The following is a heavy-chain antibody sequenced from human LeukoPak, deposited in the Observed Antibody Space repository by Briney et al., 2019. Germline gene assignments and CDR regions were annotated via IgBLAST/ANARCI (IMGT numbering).Heavy chain of an antibody. Sequence: GGSLRLSCAASGFTLSSYSMNWVRQAPGKGLEWVSSISSSSSYIHSADSVKGRFTISRDNAKNSLYLQMNSLRAEDTAVYYCARDLYDSGAYSSPIDYWGPGTLVTVSS. J-gene: IGHJ4*02. CDR2: ISSSSSYI. CDR3: ARDLYDSGAYSSPIDY. V-gene: IGHV3-21*01. CDR1: GFTLSSYS. D-gene: IGHD3-22*01.